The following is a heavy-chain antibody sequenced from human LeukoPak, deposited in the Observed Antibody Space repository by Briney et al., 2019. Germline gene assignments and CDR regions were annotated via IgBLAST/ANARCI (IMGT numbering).Heavy chain of an antibody. CDR1: GGSFSGYY. D-gene: IGHD2-2*01. Sequence: SETLSLTCAVYGGSFSGYYWSWIRQPPGKGLEWIGEITRSGSTNYKPSLKSRVTMSLDTSKNQFSLRLSSVTAADTAVYYCARLDQLIQDYWYFDLWGRGTLVTVSS. CDR2: ITRSGST. V-gene: IGHV4-34*01. CDR3: ARLDQLIQDYWYFDL. J-gene: IGHJ2*01.